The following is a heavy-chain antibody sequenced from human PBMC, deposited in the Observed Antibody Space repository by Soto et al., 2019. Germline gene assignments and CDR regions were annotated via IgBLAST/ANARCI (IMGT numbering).Heavy chain of an antibody. CDR2: RYYSEST. V-gene: IGHV4-31*03. CDR3: ARTKCSGGSCYSWSLDY. Sequence: ASETLSLTCTVSGGSITTGVYYWSWIRQLPGKGLEWIGHRYYSESTYYNPSLKSRVSISLDTSKNQFSLKLSFVTAADTAMYYCARTKCSGGSCYSWSLDYWGQGTPVIVSS. CDR1: GGSITTGVYY. D-gene: IGHD2-15*01. J-gene: IGHJ4*02.